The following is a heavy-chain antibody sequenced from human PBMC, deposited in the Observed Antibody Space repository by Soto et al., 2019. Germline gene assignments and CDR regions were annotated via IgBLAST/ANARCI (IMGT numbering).Heavy chain of an antibody. Sequence: GGSLRLSCAASGFTVSSKYMSWVRQAPGKGLEWVSLIQSGGPTYYADSVKGRFTISRDTSENTVHLQMDSLRAEDTAVYYCARDDVLCDSGRCYGVPLDVWDKGTTVTVSS. CDR1: GFTVSSKY. CDR3: ARDDVLCDSGRCYGVPLDV. CDR2: IQSGGPT. V-gene: IGHV3-66*01. J-gene: IGHJ6*03. D-gene: IGHD1-26*01.